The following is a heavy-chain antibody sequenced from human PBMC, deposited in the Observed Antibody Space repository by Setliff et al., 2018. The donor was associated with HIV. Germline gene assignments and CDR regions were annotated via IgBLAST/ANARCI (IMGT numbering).Heavy chain of an antibody. V-gene: IGHV4-59*01. J-gene: IGHJ5*02. CDR3: ARGGTSSNWFGP. D-gene: IGHD2-2*01. Sequence: PSETLSLTCIVSGASISSNTWSWIRQAPGQGLQWVGSIYNSVTTNYNPSLKSRVTISLDTSTNQFSLKLTSVTAADTAVYYCARGGTSSNWFGPWGQGTLVTVSS. CDR2: IYNSVTT. CDR1: GASISSNT.